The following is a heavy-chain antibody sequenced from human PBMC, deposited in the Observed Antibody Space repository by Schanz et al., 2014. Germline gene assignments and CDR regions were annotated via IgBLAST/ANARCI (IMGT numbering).Heavy chain of an antibody. D-gene: IGHD2-2*02. CDR3: ARGGARRFPVVPDAIQGLRGHYYYYYLDV. J-gene: IGHJ6*03. Sequence: QVQLQESGPGLVKPSQTLSLTCSVSGGSISSGSYYWNWIRQPAGKGLEWIGRVYTSGSTNYNPTHRSRGPISLAPSKNQFPRNLRSCTAADTAVYYCARGGARRFPVVPDAIQGLRGHYYYYYLDVWGKGTTVTASS. CDR1: GGSISSGSYY. V-gene: IGHV4-61*02. CDR2: VYTSGST.